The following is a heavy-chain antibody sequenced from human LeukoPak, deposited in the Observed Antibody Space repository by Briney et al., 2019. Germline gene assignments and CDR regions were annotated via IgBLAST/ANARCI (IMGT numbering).Heavy chain of an antibody. J-gene: IGHJ6*02. CDR1: GFTFSSYE. V-gene: IGHV3-48*03. Sequence: GGSLRLSCAASGFTFSSYEMNWVRQAPGKGLEGVSYISSSGSTIYYADSVKGRFTISRDNAKNSLYLQMNSLRAEDTAVYYCARDQVVPAEYGMDVWGQGTTVTVSS. D-gene: IGHD2-2*01. CDR2: ISSSGSTI. CDR3: ARDQVVPAEYGMDV.